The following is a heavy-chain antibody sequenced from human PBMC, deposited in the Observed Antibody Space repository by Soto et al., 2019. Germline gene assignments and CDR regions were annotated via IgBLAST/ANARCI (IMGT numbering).Heavy chain of an antibody. CDR1: GGSVSSGSYY. V-gene: IGHV4-61*01. CDR3: ATASGVAGQHDAFDI. Sequence: SETLSLTCTVSGGSVSSGSYYWSWIRQPPGKGLEWIGYIYYSGSTNYNPSLKSRVTISVDTSKNQFSLKLSSVTAADTAVYYCATASGVAGQHDAFDIWGQGTMVTVSS. D-gene: IGHD6-19*01. J-gene: IGHJ3*02. CDR2: IYYSGST.